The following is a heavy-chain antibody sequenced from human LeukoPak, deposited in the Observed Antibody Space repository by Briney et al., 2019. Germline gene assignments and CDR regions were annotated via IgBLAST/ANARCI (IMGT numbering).Heavy chain of an antibody. CDR3: AKVGSTGYETDY. V-gene: IGHV3-9*03. CDR2: ISWNSGSI. J-gene: IGHJ4*02. Sequence: GGSLRLSCAASGFTFDDYAMHWVRQAPGKGLEWVSGISWNSGSIGYADSVKGRFTISRDNAKNSLYLQMNSLRAEDMALYYCAKVGSTGYETDYWGQGTLVTVSS. CDR1: GFTFDDYA. D-gene: IGHD3-22*01.